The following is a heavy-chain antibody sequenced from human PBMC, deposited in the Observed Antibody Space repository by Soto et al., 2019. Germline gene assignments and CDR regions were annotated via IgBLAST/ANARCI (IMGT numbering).Heavy chain of an antibody. V-gene: IGHV4-31*03. CDR2: IYYSGST. CDR1: GGSISSGGYY. J-gene: IGHJ6*02. CDR3: ARENSGYKGVWSLDV. D-gene: IGHD5-12*01. Sequence: QVQLQESGPGLVKPSQTLSLTCTVSGGSISSGGYYWSWIRQHPGKGLEWIGYIYYSGSTYYNPSLKSRVTISVDTTKNQFSLKLSSVTAADTAVYYCARENSGYKGVWSLDVWGQGTTVTVSS.